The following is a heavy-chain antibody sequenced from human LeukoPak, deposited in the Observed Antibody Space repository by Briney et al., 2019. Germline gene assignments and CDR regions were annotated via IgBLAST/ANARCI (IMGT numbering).Heavy chain of an antibody. CDR1: GFTFSSYG. J-gene: IGHJ4*02. CDR2: IRYDGSNK. V-gene: IGHV3-30*02. D-gene: IGHD6-13*01. Sequence: GGSLRLSCAASGFTFSSYGMHWVRQAPGKGLEWVAFIRYDGSNKYYADSVKGRFTISRDNSKNTLYLQMNSLRAEDTAVYYCAKEWYSSSWQDYWGQGTLVTVSS. CDR3: AKEWYSSSWQDY.